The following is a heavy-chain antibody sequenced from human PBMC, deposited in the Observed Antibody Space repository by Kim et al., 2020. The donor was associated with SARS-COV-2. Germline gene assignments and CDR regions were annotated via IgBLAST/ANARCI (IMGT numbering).Heavy chain of an antibody. V-gene: IGHV3-21*01. Sequence: GGSLRLSCAASGFTCSSYSMNWVRQAPGKGLEWVSYISSSTNFIYYADSVKGRFTISRDNAQNSLYLQMNSLRAEDTAVYYCARERRDGYNFLGGVDRNAFEIWGHGTMVTVSS. J-gene: IGHJ3*02. CDR1: GFTCSSYS. CDR3: ARERRDGYNFLGGVDRNAFEI. CDR2: ISSSTNFI. D-gene: IGHD5-12*01.